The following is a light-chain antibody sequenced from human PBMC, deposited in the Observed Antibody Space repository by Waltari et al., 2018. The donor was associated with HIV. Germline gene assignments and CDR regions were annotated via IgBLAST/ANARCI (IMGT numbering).Light chain of an antibody. CDR1: SSNIGSNT. CDR2: SNN. CDR3: AAWDDSLNGVV. J-gene: IGLJ2*01. V-gene: IGLV1-44*01. Sequence: QSVLTQPPSASGTPGQRVTISCSGSSSNIGSNTVNWYQQLPGTAPKPLIYSNNQRPSGVPARFSGSKAGTSASLAISELQSEDEADYYCAAWDDSLNGVVFGGGTKLTVL.